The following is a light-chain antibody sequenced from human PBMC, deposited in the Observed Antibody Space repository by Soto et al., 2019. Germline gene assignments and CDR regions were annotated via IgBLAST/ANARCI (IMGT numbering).Light chain of an antibody. CDR1: QSVRSSY. CDR3: QQYGGSPPNLT. V-gene: IGKV3-20*01. Sequence: EVVLTQSPGTLSLPPGERATLSCRASQSVRSSYLAWYQQKPGQAPRLLIYGASSRATGIPDRFSGSGSETDFTLTISRLEPEDSAVYYCQQYGGSPPNLTFGGGTKVEIK. CDR2: GAS. J-gene: IGKJ4*01.